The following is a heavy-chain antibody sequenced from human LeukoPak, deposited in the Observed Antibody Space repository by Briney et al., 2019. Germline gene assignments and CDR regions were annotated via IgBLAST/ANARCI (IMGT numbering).Heavy chain of an antibody. Sequence: GGSLRLSCAASGFTFSSYGMDWVRQAPGKGLEWVAFIWYDGSNKYYADSVKGRFTISRDNSKNTLYLQMNSLRAEDTAVYYCARDGYCSGGSCYDFDYWGQGTLVTVSS. CDR3: ARDGYCSGGSCYDFDY. CDR1: GFTFSSYG. CDR2: IWYDGSNK. V-gene: IGHV3-33*01. J-gene: IGHJ4*02. D-gene: IGHD2-15*01.